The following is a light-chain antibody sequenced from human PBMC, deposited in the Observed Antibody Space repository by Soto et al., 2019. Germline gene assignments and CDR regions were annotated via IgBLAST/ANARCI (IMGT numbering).Light chain of an antibody. CDR1: QSISSW. CDR2: DAS. CDR3: QHYSTRSGVT. Sequence: DIQMTQSPSTLSASVGDRVTITCRASQSISSWLAWYQQKPGKAPKLLVFDASSLEEGVPSRFSGSGSGTEFTLTVSNLQSDDFATYYCQHYSTRSGVTFGGGTKVDIK. V-gene: IGKV1-5*01. J-gene: IGKJ4*01.